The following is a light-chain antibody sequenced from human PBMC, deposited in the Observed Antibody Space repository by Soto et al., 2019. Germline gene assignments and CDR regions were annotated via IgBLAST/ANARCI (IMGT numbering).Light chain of an antibody. J-gene: IGLJ3*02. V-gene: IGLV2-11*01. Sequence: QSALTQPRSVSGYPGQSVAISCTGTSSDVGGYNFVSWYQQHPGKAPKLIIYDVSKRPSGVPDRFSGSKSGNTASLTLSGLQAEDEADYYCCSYAGSYTLWVFGGGTKLTVL. CDR3: CSYAGSYTLWV. CDR2: DVS. CDR1: SSDVGGYNF.